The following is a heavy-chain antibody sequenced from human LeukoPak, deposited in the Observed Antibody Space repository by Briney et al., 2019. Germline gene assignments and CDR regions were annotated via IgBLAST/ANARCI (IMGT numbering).Heavy chain of an antibody. J-gene: IGHJ4*02. CDR2: IYYSGST. V-gene: IGHV4-59*01. D-gene: IGHD4-23*01. Sequence: SETLSLTCTVSGGSISSYYWSWIRQPPGKGLEWIGYIYYSGSTNYNPSLKSRVTISVDTSKNQFSLKLSSVTAADTAVYYCARVSYGGNEIDYWGQGTLVSVSS. CDR1: GGSISSYY. CDR3: ARVSYGGNEIDY.